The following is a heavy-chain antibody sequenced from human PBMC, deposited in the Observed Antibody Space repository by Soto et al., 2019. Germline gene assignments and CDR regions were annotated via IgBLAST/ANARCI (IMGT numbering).Heavy chain of an antibody. CDR1: GFTFSSYS. Sequence: GGSLRLSCAASGFTFSSYSMNWVRQAPGKGLEWVSYISSSSSTIYYADSVKGRFTISRDNAKNSLYLQMNSLRDEDTAVNYCARLYDSSGYTLGYWGQGTLVTVSS. CDR2: ISSSSSTI. D-gene: IGHD3-22*01. CDR3: ARLYDSSGYTLGY. J-gene: IGHJ4*02. V-gene: IGHV3-48*02.